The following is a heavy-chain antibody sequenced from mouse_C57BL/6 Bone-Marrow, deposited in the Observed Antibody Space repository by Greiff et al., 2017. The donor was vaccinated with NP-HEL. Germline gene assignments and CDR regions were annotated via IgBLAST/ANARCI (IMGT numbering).Heavy chain of an antibody. CDR1: GYTFTTYP. CDR2: FHPYNDDT. J-gene: IGHJ3*01. D-gene: IGHD2-4*01. Sequence: QVHVKQSGAELVKPGASVKMSCKASGYTFTTYPIEWMKQNHGKSLEWIGNFHPYNDDTKYNEKFKGKATLTVEKSSSTVYLELSRLTSDDSAVYYCARAYDYDGGFAYWGQGTLVTVSA. V-gene: IGHV1-47*01. CDR3: ARAYDYDGGFAY.